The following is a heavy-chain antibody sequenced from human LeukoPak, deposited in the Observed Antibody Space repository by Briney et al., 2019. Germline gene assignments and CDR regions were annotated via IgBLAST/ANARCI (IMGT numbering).Heavy chain of an antibody. D-gene: IGHD6-13*01. CDR2: IYSGGST. V-gene: IGHV3-66*01. J-gene: IGHJ3*02. CDR3: ATFRGSSSYRGAFDI. Sequence: GGSLRLSCAASGFTFSNYGMHWVRQAPGKGLEWVSVIYSGGSTYYADSVKGRFTISRDNSKNTLYLQMNSLRAEDTAVYYCATFRGSSSYRGAFDIWGQGTMVTVSS. CDR1: GFTFSNYG.